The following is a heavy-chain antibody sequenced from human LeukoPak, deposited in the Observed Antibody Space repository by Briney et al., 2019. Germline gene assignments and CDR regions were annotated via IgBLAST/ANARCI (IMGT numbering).Heavy chain of an antibody. CDR3: ARDLYDSGGYAYCYYMDV. V-gene: IGHV1-2*06. CDR2: INPNSGGT. CDR1: GYTFTGYY. Sequence: ASVKVSCKASGYTFTGYYMHWVRQAPGQGLEWMGRINPNSGGTNYAQKFQGRVTMTRDTSISTAYMELGRLRSDDTAVYYCARDLYDSGGYAYCYYMDVWGKGTTVTVSS. D-gene: IGHD3-22*01. J-gene: IGHJ6*03.